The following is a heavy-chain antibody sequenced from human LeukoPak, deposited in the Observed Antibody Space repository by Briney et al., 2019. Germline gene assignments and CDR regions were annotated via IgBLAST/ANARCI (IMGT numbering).Heavy chain of an antibody. V-gene: IGHV5-10-1*01. Sequence: GESLLISCKVSGYSFPSYWITWVCQVPGKGLEWMGGIAPSDSYTNYNPSFEGHVTMSVEKSITTVYLQWSSLKASDTAMYYCVRQPPGVYDTTQNWFDPWGQGTLVTVSS. J-gene: IGHJ5*02. CDR1: GYSFPSYW. D-gene: IGHD3-22*01. CDR2: IAPSDSYT. CDR3: VRQPPGVYDTTQNWFDP.